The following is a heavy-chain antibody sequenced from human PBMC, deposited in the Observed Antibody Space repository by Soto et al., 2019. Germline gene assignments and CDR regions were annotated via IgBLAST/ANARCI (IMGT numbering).Heavy chain of an antibody. V-gene: IGHV4-34*01. CDR3: ARGRRWRVGVVAATPRFDY. CDR1: GGSFSGYY. D-gene: IGHD2-15*01. J-gene: IGHJ4*02. Sequence: SETLSLTCAVYGGSFSGYYWSWIRQPPGKGLEWIGEINHSGSTNYNPSLKSRVTISVDTSKNQFSLKLSSVTAADTAVYYCARGRRWRVGVVAATPRFDYWGQGTLVTVSS. CDR2: INHSGST.